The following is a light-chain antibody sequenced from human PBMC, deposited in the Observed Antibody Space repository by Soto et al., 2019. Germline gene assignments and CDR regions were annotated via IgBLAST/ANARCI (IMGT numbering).Light chain of an antibody. CDR3: TSDTRNDILL. J-gene: IGLJ3*02. CDR2: DVT. V-gene: IGLV2-8*01. CDR1: TSDIGAYNY. Sequence: QSALSQPPSASASPGQSVAISCTGTTSDIGAYNYVSWYQQHPGKVPKLIIYDVTKRPSGVPDRFSGSKSGNTASLTVSGLQTEDEADYYCTSDTRNDILLFGGGTKLTVL.